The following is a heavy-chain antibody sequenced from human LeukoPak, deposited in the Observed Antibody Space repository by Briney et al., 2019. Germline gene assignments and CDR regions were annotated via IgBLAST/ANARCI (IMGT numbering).Heavy chain of an antibody. D-gene: IGHD5-18*01. Sequence: ASVKVSSKASGGTFSSYAISWVRQAPGQGLEWMGGIIPIFGTANYAQKFQGRVTITADESTSTAYMELSSLRSEDTAVYYCARDRRYSYGYRDYYYGMDVWGQGTTVTVSS. CDR2: IIPIFGTA. V-gene: IGHV1-69*01. CDR1: GGTFSSYA. J-gene: IGHJ6*02. CDR3: ARDRRYSYGYRDYYYGMDV.